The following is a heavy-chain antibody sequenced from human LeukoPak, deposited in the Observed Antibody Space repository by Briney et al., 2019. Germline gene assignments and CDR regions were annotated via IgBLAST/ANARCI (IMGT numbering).Heavy chain of an antibody. CDR2: ISSSSSTI. V-gene: IGHV3-48*01. D-gene: IGHD1-26*01. CDR1: GFTFSSYS. CDR3: ARGHSGSYFYYYYGMDV. J-gene: IGHJ6*02. Sequence: PGGSLRLSCAASGFTFSSYSMNWVRQAPGKGLEWVSSISSSSSTIYYADSVKGRFTISRDNAKNSLYLQMNSLRAEDTAVYYCARGHSGSYFYYYYGMDVWGQGTTVTVSS.